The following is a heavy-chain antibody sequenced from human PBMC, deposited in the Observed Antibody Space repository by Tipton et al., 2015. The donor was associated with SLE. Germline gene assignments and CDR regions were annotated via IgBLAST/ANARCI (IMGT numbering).Heavy chain of an antibody. D-gene: IGHD3-3*02. CDR2: IYHSGYS. V-gene: IGHV4-59*01. J-gene: IGHJ5*02. Sequence: LRLSCTVSGGSISSYYWSWVRQPPGKGLEWIGHIYHSGYSNYNPSLYSRVSISVDTSRNQFSLKMNSVTAADTAIYYCARGTPFMEFERNWFDPWGQGTLVTVSS. CDR3: ARGTPFMEFERNWFDP. CDR1: GGSISSYY.